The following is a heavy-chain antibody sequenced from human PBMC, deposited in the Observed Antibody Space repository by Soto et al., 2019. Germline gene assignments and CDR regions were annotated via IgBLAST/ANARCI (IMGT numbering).Heavy chain of an antibody. J-gene: IGHJ4*02. Sequence: PSETLSLTCAVSGGSISSAACGWSGLVQSPDKGLEWIGHIYDGGTTYSSPSLKGRVTISADTSETQFSLKLSSVSAADTAVYYCARGPSGDKIEYWGQGIQVTVSS. CDR3: ARGPSGDKIEY. CDR1: GGSISSAACG. CDR2: IYDGGTT. V-gene: IGHV4-30-4*01. D-gene: IGHD7-27*01.